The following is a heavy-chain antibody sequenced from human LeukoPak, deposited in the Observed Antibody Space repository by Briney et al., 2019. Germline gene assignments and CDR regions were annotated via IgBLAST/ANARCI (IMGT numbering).Heavy chain of an antibody. Sequence: GGSLRLSCAASGFTFSSYEMNWVRQAPGKGLEWVSYISSSGSTIYYADSVKGRFTISRDNAKNSLYLQMNSLRAEDTAVYYCARDALWFGSPGWLDPWGQGTLVTVSS. J-gene: IGHJ5*02. CDR1: GFTFSSYE. V-gene: IGHV3-48*03. D-gene: IGHD3-10*01. CDR2: ISSSGSTI. CDR3: ARDALWFGSPGWLDP.